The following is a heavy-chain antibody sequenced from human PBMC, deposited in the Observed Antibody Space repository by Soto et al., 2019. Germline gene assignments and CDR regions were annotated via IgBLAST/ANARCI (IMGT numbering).Heavy chain of an antibody. CDR3: TRNRACLQVGGYYYHGMVV. CDR1: GGTFGNSA. J-gene: IGHJ6*02. D-gene: IGHD2-2*01. CDR2: IIPIFPTP. V-gene: IGHV1-69*12. Sequence: QVQLVQSGAEVKKPGSSVTVSCKASGGTFGNSAISWVRQAPGQGLEWMGGIIPIFPTPDYAQKFQVRVTITVDEFTSTAYMELTSLRSVDTPVYYGTRNRACLQVGGYYYHGMVVWGQGTTVTGSS.